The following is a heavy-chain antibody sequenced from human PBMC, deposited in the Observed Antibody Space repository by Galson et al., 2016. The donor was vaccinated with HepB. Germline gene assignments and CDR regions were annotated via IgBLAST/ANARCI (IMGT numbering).Heavy chain of an antibody. CDR3: VRDEVPGPYYFEY. CDR2: INAGNGDT. CDR1: GYNFITYG. Sequence: SVKVSCKASGYNFITYGMHWVRQAPGQRLEWMGWINAGNGDTIYAQKFQGRVTVTRDTSANTVYLDLSGLTTEDTAIYYCVRDEVPGPYYFEYWDQGILVTVSS. D-gene: IGHD3-16*01. J-gene: IGHJ4*02. V-gene: IGHV1-3*01.